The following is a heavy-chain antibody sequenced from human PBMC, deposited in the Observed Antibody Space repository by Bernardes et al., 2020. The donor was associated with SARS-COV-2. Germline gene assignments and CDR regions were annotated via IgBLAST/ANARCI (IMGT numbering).Heavy chain of an antibody. CDR3: YSSTWYGGGFDH. V-gene: IGHV1-8*01. Sequence: VNVYCKASGYPFTSYDFNWVRQASGQGLEWMGWMNPDTGNIVYAQRFQGRVTMTRDTSIGTAYMELSSLTSEDSAVYYCYSSTWYGGGFDHWGQGTLVTVSS. J-gene: IGHJ4*02. CDR2: MNPDTGNI. D-gene: IGHD6-13*01. CDR1: GYPFTSYD.